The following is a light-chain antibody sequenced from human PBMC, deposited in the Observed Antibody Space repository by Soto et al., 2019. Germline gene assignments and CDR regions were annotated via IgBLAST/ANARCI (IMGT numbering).Light chain of an antibody. V-gene: IGLV1-44*01. CDR2: SNN. J-gene: IGLJ1*01. CDR1: SSNIGGNT. CDR3: AAWDDSLNGSYV. Sequence: QSVLTQPPSASGTPGQRVTISCSGSSSNIGGNTVTWYQQLPGAAPKLLIYSNNQRPSGVPDRFSGSKSGTSASLAISGLQSEDEADYYCAAWDDSLNGSYVFG.